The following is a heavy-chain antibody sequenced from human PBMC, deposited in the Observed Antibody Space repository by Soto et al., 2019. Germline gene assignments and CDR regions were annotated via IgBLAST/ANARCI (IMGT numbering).Heavy chain of an antibody. CDR1: GFTFDDYA. J-gene: IGHJ6*02. D-gene: IGHD6-13*01. Sequence: PGGSLRLSCAASGFTFDDYAMHWVRQAPGKGLEWVSGISWNSGSIGYADSVKGRFTISRDNAKTSLYLQMNSLRAEDTALYYCAKDIGGQQLKYYYYGMDVWGQGTTVTVSS. V-gene: IGHV3-9*01. CDR3: AKDIGGQQLKYYYYGMDV. CDR2: ISWNSGSI.